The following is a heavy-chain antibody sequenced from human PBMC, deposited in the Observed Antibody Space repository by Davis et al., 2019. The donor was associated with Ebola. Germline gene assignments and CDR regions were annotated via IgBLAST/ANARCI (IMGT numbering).Heavy chain of an antibody. CDR2: IWSHGNDY. V-gene: IGHV3-33*01. J-gene: IGHJ5*02. CDR3: ARDPDTSGYYSWFDP. CDR1: GFTFSHYG. Sequence: GESLRLSCAASGFTFSHYGMHWVRQAPGKGLEWVAGIWSHGNDYVYGDSVRGRFTISRDNSKNTLYLQMNSLRVQDTAVYYCARDPDTSGYYSWFDPWGQGTLVTVSS. D-gene: IGHD2/OR15-2a*01.